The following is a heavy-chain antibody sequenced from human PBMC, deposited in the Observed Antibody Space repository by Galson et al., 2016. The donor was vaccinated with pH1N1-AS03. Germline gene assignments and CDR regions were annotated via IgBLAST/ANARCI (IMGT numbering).Heavy chain of an antibody. D-gene: IGHD1-1*01. CDR2: IIPILGMT. CDR3: VSMWKPTVLYI. CDR1: GDNFIRYT. Sequence: SGKVSCKASGDNFIRYTSSWVRQAHGQGLEWMGRIIPILGMTNYAQKFQGRVTITADTSTSTAYMELGSLTSEDTAVYYCVSMWKPTVLYIWGQGTLVSVSS. V-gene: IGHV1-69*02. J-gene: IGHJ3*02.